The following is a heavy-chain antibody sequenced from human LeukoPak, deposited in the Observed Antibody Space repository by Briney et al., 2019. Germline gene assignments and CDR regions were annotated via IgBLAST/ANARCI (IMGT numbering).Heavy chain of an antibody. CDR2: INWNGGST. Sequence: PGGSLRLSCAASGFTFSNYGMSWVRHAPGKGLEWVSGINWNGGSTGYADSVKGRFTISRDNAKNSLYLQMNSLRAEDTALYYCARDGDLWFGEPGLYWFDPWGQGTLVTVSS. CDR1: GFTFSNYG. J-gene: IGHJ5*02. D-gene: IGHD3-10*01. CDR3: ARDGDLWFGEPGLYWFDP. V-gene: IGHV3-20*04.